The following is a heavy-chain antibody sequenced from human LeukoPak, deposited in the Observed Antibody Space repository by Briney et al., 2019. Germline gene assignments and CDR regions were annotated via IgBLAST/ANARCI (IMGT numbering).Heavy chain of an antibody. V-gene: IGHV4-34*01. J-gene: IGHJ3*02. CDR1: GGSFSGYY. Sequence: SETLSLTCAVYGGSFSGYYWSWIRQPPGKGLEWIGEINHSGSTNYNPSLKSRVTISVDTSKNQFSLKLSSVTAADTAVYYCAREDRVYYGSGWQAAFDIWGQGTMVTVSS. CDR2: INHSGST. D-gene: IGHD3-10*01. CDR3: AREDRVYYGSGWQAAFDI.